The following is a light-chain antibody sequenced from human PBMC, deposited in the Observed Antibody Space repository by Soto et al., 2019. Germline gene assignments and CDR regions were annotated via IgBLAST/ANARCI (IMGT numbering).Light chain of an antibody. CDR3: GTWDSSLSAYV. CDR2: DNN. V-gene: IGLV1-51*01. CDR1: SSNIGNNY. Sequence: QSVLTQPPSVSAAPGQEVTISCSGSSSNIGNNYVSWYQQLPGTAPKLLIYDNNKRPSGIPDRFSGSKSGTSATLGITGLQTGDEADYYCGTWDSSLSAYVFGTGTKVPVL. J-gene: IGLJ1*01.